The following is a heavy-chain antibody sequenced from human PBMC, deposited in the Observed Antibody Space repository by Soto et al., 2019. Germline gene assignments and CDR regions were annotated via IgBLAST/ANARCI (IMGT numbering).Heavy chain of an antibody. CDR1: GFTFDDYA. CDR2: ISWNSGSM. CDR3: ARDTTYYHGSGSYYIDY. J-gene: IGHJ4*02. D-gene: IGHD3-10*01. Sequence: GGSLRLSCEASGFTFDDYAMHWVRQAPGKGLQWVSGISWNSGSMAYADSVRGRFTISRDNAKKSLFLQMNSLRPEDTALYYCARDTTYYHGSGSYYIDYWGQGTMVTVSS. V-gene: IGHV3-9*01.